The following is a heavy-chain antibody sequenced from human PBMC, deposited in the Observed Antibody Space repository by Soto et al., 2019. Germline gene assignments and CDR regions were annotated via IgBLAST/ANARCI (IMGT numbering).Heavy chain of an antibody. CDR2: ISNSGVST. J-gene: IGHJ4*02. CDR3: AKRRGAGGHFDY. Sequence: GGSLRLSCAASGFTFSTYAMSWVRQAPGKGLEWVSSISNSGVSTYYADSVMGRFTISGDNSKNTLYLQMNSLTAEDTAVYFCAKRRGAGGHFDYWGQGALVTVSS. D-gene: IGHD2-15*01. V-gene: IGHV3-23*01. CDR1: GFTFSTYA.